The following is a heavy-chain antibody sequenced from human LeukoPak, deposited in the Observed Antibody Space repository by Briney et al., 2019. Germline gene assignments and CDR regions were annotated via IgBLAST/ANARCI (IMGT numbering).Heavy chain of an antibody. CDR3: ARYHNGYDDY. J-gene: IGHJ4*02. V-gene: IGHV4-39*07. D-gene: IGHD5-12*01. CDR2: IYYSGNT. Sequence: KSSETLSLTCTVSGGSISSSSYYRGWIRQPPGKGLEWIGSIYYSGNTYYNPSLKSRVTISTDTSKNQFSLKLSSVTAADTALYYCARYHNGYDDYWGQGTLVTVSS. CDR1: GGSISSSSYY.